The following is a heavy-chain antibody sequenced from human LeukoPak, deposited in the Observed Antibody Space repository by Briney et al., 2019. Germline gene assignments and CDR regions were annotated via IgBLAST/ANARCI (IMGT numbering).Heavy chain of an antibody. Sequence: GGSLRLSCAASGFTYSSYSMNWVRQAPGKGLEWVSYISSSSSTIYYADSVKGRFTISRDNAKNSLYLQMNSLRAEDTAVYYCAKVLMYSSGWYDTCFDYWGQGTLVSVSS. CDR2: ISSSSSTI. V-gene: IGHV3-48*01. J-gene: IGHJ4*02. D-gene: IGHD6-19*01. CDR3: AKVLMYSSGWYDTCFDY. CDR1: GFTYSSYS.